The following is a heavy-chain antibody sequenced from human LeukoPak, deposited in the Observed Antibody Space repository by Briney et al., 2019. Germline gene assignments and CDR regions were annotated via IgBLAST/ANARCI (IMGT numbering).Heavy chain of an antibody. CDR3: ARGGDYYDSSGWHY. CDR1: GGSISSGGYY. J-gene: IGHJ4*02. CDR2: IYYSGST. D-gene: IGHD3-22*01. V-gene: IGHV4-31*03. Sequence: TLSLTCTVSGGSISSGGYYWSWIRQHPGKGLEWIGYIYYSGSTYYNPSLKSRVTISVDTSKNQFSLKLSSVTAADTAVYYCARGGDYYDSSGWHYWGQGTLVTVSS.